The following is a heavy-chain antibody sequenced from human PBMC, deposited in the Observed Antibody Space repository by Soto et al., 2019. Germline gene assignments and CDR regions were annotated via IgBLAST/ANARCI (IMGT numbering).Heavy chain of an antibody. CDR2: ISWNSGSI. V-gene: IGHV3-9*01. CDR1: GFTFDDYA. CDR3: AKIRVECGFDY. Sequence: EVQLVESGGGLVQPGRSLRLSCAASGFTFDDYAMHWVRQAPGKGLEWVSGISWNSGSIGDADSVKGRFTISRDNAKNSLYLQMNSLRAEDTALYYCAKIRVECGFDYCGQGTLVTVSS. D-gene: IGHD1-1*01. J-gene: IGHJ4*02.